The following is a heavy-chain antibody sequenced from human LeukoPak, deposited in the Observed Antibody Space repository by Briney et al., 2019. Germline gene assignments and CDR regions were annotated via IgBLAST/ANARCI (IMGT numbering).Heavy chain of an antibody. CDR2: IIPIFGTA. J-gene: IGHJ4*02. V-gene: IGHV1-69*13. CDR1: GGTFISYA. CDR3: ASNQYCSGGSCYSD. Sequence: PSVKVSCKASGGTFISYAISWVRQAPGQGLEWMGGIIPIFGTANYAQKFQGRVTITADESTSTAYMELSSLRSEDTAVYYCASNQYCSGGSCYSDWGQGTLVTVSS. D-gene: IGHD2-15*01.